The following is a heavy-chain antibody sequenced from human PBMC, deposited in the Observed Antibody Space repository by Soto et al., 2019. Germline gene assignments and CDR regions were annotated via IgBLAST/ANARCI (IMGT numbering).Heavy chain of an antibody. CDR3: AIDNVDTAMEFDY. D-gene: IGHD5-18*01. CDR2: IYYSGSS. V-gene: IGHV4-59*01. J-gene: IGHJ4*02. CDR1: GGSISSYY. Sequence: SETLSLTCTVSGGSISSYYWSWIRQPPGKGLEWIGYIYYSGSSNYNPSLKSRVTISVDTSKNQFSLKLSSVTAADTAVYYCAIDNVDTAMEFDYCGKGTLVTVAS.